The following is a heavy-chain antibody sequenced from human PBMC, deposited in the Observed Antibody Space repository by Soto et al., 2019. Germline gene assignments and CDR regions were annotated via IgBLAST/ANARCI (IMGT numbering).Heavy chain of an antibody. D-gene: IGHD1-20*01. V-gene: IGHV1-69*01. J-gene: IGHJ4*02. CDR1: GVTFSSET. CDR3: ATEFCDNPASPFDS. Sequence: QVQLVQSGAEVKKPGSSVKVSCKASGVTFSSETISWVRQAPGQGLEWVGGIIPLFGTANYAQKFQGRVTITAAASTSTLYIELSSLGSDDTAVYYCATEFCDNPASPFDSWGQGTLVTVSS. CDR2: IIPLFGTA.